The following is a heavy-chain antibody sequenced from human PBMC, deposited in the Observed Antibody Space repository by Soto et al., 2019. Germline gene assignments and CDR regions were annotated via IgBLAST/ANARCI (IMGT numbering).Heavy chain of an antibody. J-gene: IGHJ4*02. V-gene: IGHV1-3*04. CDR1: GYTYKSYQ. CDR3: ARDTDLTLVTTLDY. Sequence: APVKLSCKDSGYTYKSYQIYWVRQATGQRLECMGWINISNGNTEYSQNFQGRVTMTRDTSASTAYMELSSLRSEDTAVYYCARDTDLTLVTTLDYWGQGTPVTVSS. CDR2: INISNGNT. D-gene: IGHD4-17*01.